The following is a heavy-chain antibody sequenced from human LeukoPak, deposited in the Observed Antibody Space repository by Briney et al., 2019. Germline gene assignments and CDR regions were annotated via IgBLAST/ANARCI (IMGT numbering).Heavy chain of an antibody. Sequence: ASLKVSCKASGGTFSSYAISWVRQAPGQGLEWMGRIIPIFGTANYAQKFQVRVTITPAESRSTAYMERSSLRSADTAVYYCARDPGNYYDSSGYYPWGQGTRVTVSS. J-gene: IGHJ5*02. CDR2: IIPIFGTA. D-gene: IGHD3-22*01. CDR1: GGTFSSYA. V-gene: IGHV1-69*13. CDR3: ARDPGNYYDSSGYYP.